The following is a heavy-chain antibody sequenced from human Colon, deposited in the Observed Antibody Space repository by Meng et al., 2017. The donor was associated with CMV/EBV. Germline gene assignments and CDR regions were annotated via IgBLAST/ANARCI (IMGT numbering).Heavy chain of an antibody. V-gene: IGHV4-4*07. CDR3: ARAQYTYGYWIFDY. J-gene: IGHJ4*02. D-gene: IGHD5-18*01. Sequence: PQVPGPGLVKPLETLSLSCTVSGGSISSYYWSWIRQPAGKGLEWIGRIYPSGFPKYKPSLESRVTMSADTSKNQISLKLTSVTAADTAVYYCARAQYTYGYWIFDYWGQGTLVTVSS. CDR2: IYPSGFP. CDR1: GGSISSYY.